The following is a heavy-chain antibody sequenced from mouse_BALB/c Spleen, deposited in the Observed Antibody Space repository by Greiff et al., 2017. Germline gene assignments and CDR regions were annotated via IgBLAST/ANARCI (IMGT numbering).Heavy chain of an antibody. V-gene: IGHV1-7*01. J-gene: IGHJ1*01. CDR3: ARRYYRYDGYFDV. CDR1: GYTFTSYW. Sequence: SGAELAKPGASVKMSCKASGYTFTSYWMHWVKQRPGQGLEWIGYINPSTGYTEYNQKFKDKATLTADKSSSTAYMQLSSLTSEDSAVYYCARRYYRYDGYFDVWGAGTTVTVSS. CDR2: INPSTGYT. D-gene: IGHD2-14*01.